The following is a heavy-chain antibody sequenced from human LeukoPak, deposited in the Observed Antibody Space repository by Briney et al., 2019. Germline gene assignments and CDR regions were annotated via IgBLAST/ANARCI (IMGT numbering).Heavy chain of an antibody. V-gene: IGHV1-2*02. CDR1: GYTFTGYY. CDR3: ARATGSVDYYYMDV. J-gene: IGHJ6*03. CDR2: INPNSGGT. D-gene: IGHD1-1*01. Sequence: GASVKVSCKTSGYTFTGYYMHWVRQAPGQGLEWMGWINPNSGGTNYAQKFQGRVTMTGDTSISTAYMELRRLRSDDTALYYCARATGSVDYYYMDVWGKGTTVTVSS.